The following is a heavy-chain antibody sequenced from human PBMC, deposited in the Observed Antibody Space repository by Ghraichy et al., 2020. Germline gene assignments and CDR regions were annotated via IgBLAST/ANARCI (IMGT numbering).Heavy chain of an antibody. CDR2: INPNSGGT. CDR1: GYTFTGYY. Sequence: ASVKVSCKASGYTFTGYYMHWVRQAPGQGLEWMGRINPNSGGTNYAQKFQGRVTMTRDTSISTAYMELSRLRSDDTAVYYCARVRYGYGYPDYYYGMDVWGEGTAVTVSS. CDR3: ARVRYGYGYPDYYYGMDV. V-gene: IGHV1-2*06. J-gene: IGHJ6*04. D-gene: IGHD5-18*01.